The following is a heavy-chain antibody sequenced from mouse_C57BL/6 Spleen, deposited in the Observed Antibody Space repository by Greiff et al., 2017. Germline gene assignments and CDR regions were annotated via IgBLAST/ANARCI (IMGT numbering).Heavy chain of an antibody. CDR3: ARHRGITTVVEAMDY. D-gene: IGHD1-1*01. J-gene: IGHJ4*01. CDR1: GFSLTSYG. V-gene: IGHV2-6-1*01. CDR2: IWSDGST. Sequence: VQGVESGPGLVAPSQSLSITCTVSGFSLTSYGVHWVRQPPGKGLEWLVVIWSDGSTTYNSALKSRLSISKDNSKSQVFLKMNSLQTDDTAMYYCARHRGITTVVEAMDYWGQGTSVTVSS.